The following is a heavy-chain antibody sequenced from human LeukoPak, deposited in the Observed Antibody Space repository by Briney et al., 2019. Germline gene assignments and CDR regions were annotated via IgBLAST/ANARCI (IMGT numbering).Heavy chain of an antibody. CDR2: IIPIFGTA. CDR1: GDTFSSYV. Sequence: GASVKVSCKASGDTFSSYVVSWVRQAPGQGLEWMGGIIPIFGTANYAQKFQGRVTITADESTSTAYLELSSLRSEDTAVYYCARALRRAVRGVYVSVLYWGQGTLVTVSS. J-gene: IGHJ4*02. V-gene: IGHV1-69*13. D-gene: IGHD3-10*01. CDR3: ARALRRAVRGVYVSVLY.